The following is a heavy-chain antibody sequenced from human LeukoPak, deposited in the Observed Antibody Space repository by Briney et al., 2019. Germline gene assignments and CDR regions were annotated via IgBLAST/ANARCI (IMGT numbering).Heavy chain of an antibody. V-gene: IGHV1-24*01. CDR1: GYTLTELS. CDR2: FDPEDGET. D-gene: IGHD6-19*01. Sequence: ASVKVSCKVSGYTLTELSMHWVRRAPGKGLEWMGGFDPEDGETIYAQKFQGRVTMTEVTSTDTAYMELSSLRSEDTAVYYCATEWYSSGWYFDYWGQGTLVTVSS. CDR3: ATEWYSSGWYFDY. J-gene: IGHJ4*02.